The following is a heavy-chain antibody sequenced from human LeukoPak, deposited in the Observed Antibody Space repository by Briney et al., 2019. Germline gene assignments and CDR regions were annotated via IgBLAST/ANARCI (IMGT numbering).Heavy chain of an antibody. CDR3: AGYTVVRGLTLSAFDI. CDR2: FDPNAGAT. D-gene: IGHD3-10*01. CDR1: GDTLTGYY. Sequence: ASVKVSCKASGDTLTGYYIHWVRQAPRQGLEWMGCFDPNAGATHYAQKFQGRVTMTRDTSIDTDFLELRSLISDETALYYCAGYTVVRGLTLSAFDIWGQGTMVTVSS. J-gene: IGHJ3*02. V-gene: IGHV1-2*02.